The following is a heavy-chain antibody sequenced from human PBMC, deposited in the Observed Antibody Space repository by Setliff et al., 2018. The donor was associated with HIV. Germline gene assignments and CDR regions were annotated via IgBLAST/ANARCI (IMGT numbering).Heavy chain of an antibody. J-gene: IGHJ4*02. V-gene: IGHV4-31*03. Sequence: NPSETLSLTCTVSGVPINSGDYFWSWIRQHPGKGLEWIGYISYRGTTYYNPSFKSRVTMSMDTSKNQVSLKLTSVTAADTAVHFCARLQKLDDIYYLDDWGQGTLVTVSS. CDR3: ARLQKLDDIYYLDD. D-gene: IGHD4-4*01. CDR1: GVPINSGDYF. CDR2: ISYRGTT.